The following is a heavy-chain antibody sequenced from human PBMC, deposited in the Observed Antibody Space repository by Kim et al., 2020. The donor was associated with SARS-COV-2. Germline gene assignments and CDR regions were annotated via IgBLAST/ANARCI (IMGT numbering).Heavy chain of an antibody. CDR2: INHSGST. CDR1: ANSFSGYY. Sequence: SETLSLTCVVYANSFSGYYWNWIRQSPGKGLEWIGEINHSGSTNYNPSLKTRVTMSVDTSKNQFSLKLSSLTAADTAVYYCVSGYGHESFDICGHGTMAT. CDR3: VSGYGHESFDI. J-gene: IGHJ3*02. V-gene: IGHV4-34*01. D-gene: IGHD4-17*01.